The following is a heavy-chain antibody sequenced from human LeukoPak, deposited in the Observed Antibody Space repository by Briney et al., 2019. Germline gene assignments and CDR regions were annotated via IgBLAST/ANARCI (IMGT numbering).Heavy chain of an antibody. Sequence: EASVKVSCKASGGTFSSYAISWVRQAPGQGLEWMGRIIPILGIANYAQKFQGRVTITTDKSTSTAYMELSSLRSEDTAVYYCAKNPVDTAMVTYFDYWGQGTLVTVSS. D-gene: IGHD5-18*01. CDR1: GGTFSSYA. J-gene: IGHJ4*02. V-gene: IGHV1-69*04. CDR2: IIPILGIA. CDR3: AKNPVDTAMVTYFDY.